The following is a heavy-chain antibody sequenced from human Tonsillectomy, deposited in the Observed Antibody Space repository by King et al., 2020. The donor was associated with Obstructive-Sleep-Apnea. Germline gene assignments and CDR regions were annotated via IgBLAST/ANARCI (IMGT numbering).Heavy chain of an antibody. CDR2: IYYSGRT. J-gene: IGHJ4*02. Sequence: VQLQESGPGLVKPSETLSLTCTVSGGSISSYYWSWIRQPPGKGLEWIGYIYYSGRTNYNPSLKSRVTISVDTSKNQFSLKLSSVTAADTAVYYCSREGVGGGSGLDYWGQGTLVTVSS. D-gene: IGHD3-22*01. V-gene: IGHV4-59*12. CDR1: GGSISSYY. CDR3: SREGVGGGSGLDY.